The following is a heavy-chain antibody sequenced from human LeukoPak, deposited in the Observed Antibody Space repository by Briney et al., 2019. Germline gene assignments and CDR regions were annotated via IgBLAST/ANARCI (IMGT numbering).Heavy chain of an antibody. V-gene: IGHV6-1*01. J-gene: IGHJ6*03. CDR2: TYYRSKGYN. CDR1: GDSVSSNSGA. Sequence: SQALSLTCAISGDSVSSNSGAWNWTRQSPSRGLEWLGWTYYRSKGYNDYAVSVNSRITINPDTSKNQFSLQLNSVTPEDTAVYYCARDMASVAEQYYYMDVWGKGTPVTISS. CDR3: ARDMASVAEQYYYMDV. D-gene: IGHD6-19*01.